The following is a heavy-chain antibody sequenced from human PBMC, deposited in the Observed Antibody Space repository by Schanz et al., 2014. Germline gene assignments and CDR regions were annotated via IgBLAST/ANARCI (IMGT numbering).Heavy chain of an antibody. V-gene: IGHV1-18*01. Sequence: QVQLVQSGAEVKKPGASVKVSCKASGYTFTSHGISWVRQAPGQGLEWMGWITAYNGDTNYALKLQGRVTMTTDTSTGTAYMELSGLRSEDTAGYYCAGAFDSSGYYFDYWGQGTLVTVSS. CDR2: ITAYNGDT. J-gene: IGHJ4*02. CDR1: GYTFTSHG. CDR3: AGAFDSSGYYFDY. D-gene: IGHD3-22*01.